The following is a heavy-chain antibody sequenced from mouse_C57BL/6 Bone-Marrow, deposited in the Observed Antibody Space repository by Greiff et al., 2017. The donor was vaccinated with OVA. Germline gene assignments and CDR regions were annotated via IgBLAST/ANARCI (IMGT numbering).Heavy chain of an antibody. CDR3: AREGSYYGNYGNYFDY. Sequence: QVQLQQPGAELVKPGASVKLSCKASGYTFTSYWMQWVKQRPGQGLEWIGEIDPSDSYTNYNQKFKGKATLTVDTSSSTAYMQLSSLTSEDSAVYYCAREGSYYGNYGNYFDYWGQGTTLTVSS. J-gene: IGHJ2*01. CDR1: GYTFTSYW. CDR2: IDPSDSYT. D-gene: IGHD2-1*01. V-gene: IGHV1-50*01.